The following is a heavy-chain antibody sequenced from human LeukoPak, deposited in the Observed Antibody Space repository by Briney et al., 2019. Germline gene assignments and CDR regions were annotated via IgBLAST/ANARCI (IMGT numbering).Heavy chain of an antibody. D-gene: IGHD3-10*01. CDR3: ARDKEYGSGSFDY. J-gene: IGHJ4*02. CDR2: IYSGGST. CDR1: GFIFSSNT. V-gene: IGHV3-66*01. Sequence: GGSLRLSCAASGFIFSSNTMNWVRQAPGKGLEWVSVIYSGGSTYYADSVKGRFTMSRDNSKNTLYLQMNSLRPEDTAVYYCARDKEYGSGSFDYWGQGTLVTVSS.